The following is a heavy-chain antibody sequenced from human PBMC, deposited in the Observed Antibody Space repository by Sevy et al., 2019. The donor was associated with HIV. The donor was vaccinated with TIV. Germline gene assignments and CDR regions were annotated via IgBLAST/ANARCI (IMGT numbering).Heavy chain of an antibody. J-gene: IGHJ5*02. Sequence: TLSLTCAVSGGSISSGGYSWSWIRQPPGKGLEWIGYIYHSGSTYYNPSLKSRVTISVDRSKNQFSLKLSSVTAADTAVYYCARRRSGWYGWFDPWGQETLVTVSS. CDR3: ARRRSGWYGWFDP. D-gene: IGHD6-19*01. V-gene: IGHV4-30-2*01. CDR2: IYHSGST. CDR1: GGSISSGGYS.